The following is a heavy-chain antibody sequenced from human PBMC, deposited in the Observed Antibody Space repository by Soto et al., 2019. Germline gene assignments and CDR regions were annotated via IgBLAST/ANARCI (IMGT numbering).Heavy chain of an antibody. J-gene: IGHJ4*02. CDR3: ARVLSIAVAGTGFDY. CDR2: INAGNGNT. V-gene: IGHV1-3*01. D-gene: IGHD6-19*01. CDR1: GYTLTSYA. Sequence: GGSVKVSCKASGYTLTSYAMHWVRQAPGQRLEWMGWINAGNGNTKYSQKFQGRVTITRDTSASTAYMELSSLRSEDTAVYYCARVLSIAVAGTGFDYWGQGTLVTVSS.